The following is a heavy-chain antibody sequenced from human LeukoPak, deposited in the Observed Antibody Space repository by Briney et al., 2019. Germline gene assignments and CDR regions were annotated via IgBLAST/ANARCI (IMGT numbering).Heavy chain of an antibody. CDR3: ARLYSSSSPFDY. Sequence: SVKVSCKASGGTFSSYAISWVRQAPGQGLEWMGGIIPIFGTANYAQKFQGRVTITADESTSTAYMELNRLRSDDTAVYYCARLYSSSSPFDYWGQGSLVTVSS. V-gene: IGHV1-69*01. CDR2: IIPIFGTA. CDR1: GGTFSSYA. D-gene: IGHD6-6*01. J-gene: IGHJ4*02.